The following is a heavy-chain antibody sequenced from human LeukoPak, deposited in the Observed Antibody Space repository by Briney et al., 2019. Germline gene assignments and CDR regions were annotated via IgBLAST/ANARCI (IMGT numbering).Heavy chain of an antibody. Sequence: PGGSLRLSCAASGFSFSDYYMHWVRQAPGKGLEWVSAISSSSTYIYYADSVKGRFTISRDNAENSVYLQMHGLRAEDTAVYFCARGEHKAKINGLDSWGQGTLVNVSS. J-gene: IGHJ4*02. CDR3: ARGEHKAKINGLDS. V-gene: IGHV3-21*06. D-gene: IGHD5-24*01. CDR1: GFSFSDYY. CDR2: ISSSSTYI.